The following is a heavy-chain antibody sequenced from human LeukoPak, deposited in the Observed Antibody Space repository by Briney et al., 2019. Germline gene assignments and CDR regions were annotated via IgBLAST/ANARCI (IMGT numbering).Heavy chain of an antibody. Sequence: SETLSLTCTVSAGSTSSHYWSWIRHPPGKGLEWIWYIYYSGSTSYNPTIKSRVTISVDTSKNQFSLKLSSVTAADTAVYYCARVDCTNPIEENWFDPWGQGTLVTVSS. CDR3: ARVDCTNPIEENWFDP. CDR2: IYYSGST. D-gene: IGHD2-8*01. CDR1: AGSTSSHY. V-gene: IGHV4-59*11. J-gene: IGHJ5*02.